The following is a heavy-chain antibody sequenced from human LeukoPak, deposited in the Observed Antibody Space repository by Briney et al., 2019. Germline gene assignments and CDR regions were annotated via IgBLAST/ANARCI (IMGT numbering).Heavy chain of an antibody. Sequence: PGGSLRLSCIASGFTFSNFNMNWVRQAPGKGLERVSYISSGGSTLYYADSVKGRSTISRDNARNSLYLQMNSLRAEDTAVYFCARDANDHVWGTYPYYFDNWGQGTLVTVSS. CDR2: ISSGGSTL. CDR1: GFTFSNFN. V-gene: IGHV3-48*01. D-gene: IGHD3-16*01. J-gene: IGHJ4*02. CDR3: ARDANDHVWGTYPYYFDN.